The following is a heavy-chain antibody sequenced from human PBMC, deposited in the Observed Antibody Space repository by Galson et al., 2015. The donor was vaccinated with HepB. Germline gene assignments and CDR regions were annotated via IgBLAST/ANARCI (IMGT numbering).Heavy chain of an antibody. CDR3: ARDYYCSSTSCYAFDY. Sequence: SLRLSCAASGFTFSSYSMNWVRQAPGKGLEWVSSISSSSSYIYYADSVKGRFTISRDNAKNSLYLQMNSLRAEDTAVYYCARDYYCSSTSCYAFDYWGQGTLVTVSS. J-gene: IGHJ4*02. CDR1: GFTFSSYS. CDR2: ISSSSSYI. D-gene: IGHD2-2*01. V-gene: IGHV3-21*01.